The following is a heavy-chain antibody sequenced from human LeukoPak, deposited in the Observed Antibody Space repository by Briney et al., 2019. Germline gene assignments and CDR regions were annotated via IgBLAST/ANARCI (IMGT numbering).Heavy chain of an antibody. Sequence: PSETLSLTRAVYGGSFSGYYWSWIRQPPGKGLEWIGEINHSGSTNYNPSLKSRVTISVDTSKNQFSLKLSSVTAADTAVYYCAREAPVLRYFDWLSYYFDYWGQGTLVTVSS. J-gene: IGHJ4*02. CDR2: INHSGST. CDR1: GGSFSGYY. V-gene: IGHV4-34*01. D-gene: IGHD3-9*01. CDR3: AREAPVLRYFDWLSYYFDY.